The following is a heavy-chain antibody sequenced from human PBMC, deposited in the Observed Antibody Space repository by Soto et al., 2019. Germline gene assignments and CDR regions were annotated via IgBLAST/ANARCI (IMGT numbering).Heavy chain of an antibody. D-gene: IGHD3-10*01. Sequence: PGGSLRLSCAASGFTFSSFSMSWVRQAPGKWLEWVSGFSTGGDGGATYYADSVKGRFTISRDNSTNTLFLQMNSPRAEDTAIYYCAKKVNSGSGSQFFDYWGQGALVTVSS. CDR3: AKKVNSGSGSQFFDY. CDR1: GFTFSSFS. V-gene: IGHV3-23*01. J-gene: IGHJ4*02. CDR2: FSTGGDGGAT.